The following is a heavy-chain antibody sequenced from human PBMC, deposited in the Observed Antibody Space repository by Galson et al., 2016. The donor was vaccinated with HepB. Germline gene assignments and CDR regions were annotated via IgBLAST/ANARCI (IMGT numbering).Heavy chain of an antibody. CDR1: GFTFSSYS. D-gene: IGHD6-19*01. V-gene: IGHV3-48*02. CDR3: ARDLSSGWYSPYYYYGMDV. J-gene: IGHJ6*02. CDR2: ISSSSSTI. Sequence: SLRLSCAASGFTFSSYSMNWVRQAPGKGLEWVSYISSSSSTIYYADSVKGRLTISRDNAKNSLYLQMNSLRDEDTAVYYCARDLSSGWYSPYYYYGMDVWGQGTTVTVSS.